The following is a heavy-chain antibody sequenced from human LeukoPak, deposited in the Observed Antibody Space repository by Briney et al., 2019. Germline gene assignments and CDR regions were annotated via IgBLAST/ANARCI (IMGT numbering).Heavy chain of an antibody. J-gene: IGHJ5*02. CDR1: GFTFSSYA. CDR3: AREKEGIEMGIDP. CDR2: IYYSGST. Sequence: GSLRLSCAASGFTFSSYAMSWVRQAPGKGLEWIGYIYYSGSTNYNPSLKSRVTISVDTSKNQFSLKLSSVTAADTAVYYCAREKEGIEMGIDPWGQGTLVTVSS. D-gene: IGHD5-24*01. V-gene: IGHV4-59*01.